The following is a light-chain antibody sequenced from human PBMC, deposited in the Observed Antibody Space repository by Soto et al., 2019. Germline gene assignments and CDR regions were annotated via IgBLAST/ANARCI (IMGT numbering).Light chain of an antibody. J-gene: IGKJ1*01. V-gene: IGKV3-20*01. CDR3: LQYRSSGR. CDR2: GAS. CDR1: QSVSNNY. Sequence: ESVVTQSPGTLSLSPCERATLSCTAPQSVSNNYLACYQQNPGQAPRLLIYGASNSATRIHDRFSGSGSGTHFTLTISRLEPEDFAVYYCLQYRSSGRFGQGTTVDVK.